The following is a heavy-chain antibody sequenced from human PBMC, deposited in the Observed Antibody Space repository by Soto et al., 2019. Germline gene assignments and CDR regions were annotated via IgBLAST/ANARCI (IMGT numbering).Heavy chain of an antibody. CDR3: ARDPPDFHSAFDY. CDR2: TYYRSKWYN. CDR1: GDSVSSNSAA. Sequence: PSQTLSLTCAISGDSVSSNSAAWNWTRQSPSRGLEWLGRTYYRSKWYNDYAESVKSRITINPDTSKNQFSLHLNSVTPEDTAVYYCARDPPDFHSAFDYWGQGTLVTVSS. D-gene: IGHD4-4*01. V-gene: IGHV6-1*01. J-gene: IGHJ4*02.